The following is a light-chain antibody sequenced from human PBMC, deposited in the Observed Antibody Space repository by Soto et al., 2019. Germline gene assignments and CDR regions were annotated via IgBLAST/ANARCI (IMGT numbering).Light chain of an antibody. CDR2: DVS. CDR1: SSDVGNYNY. CDR3: SSYASSNTVL. V-gene: IGLV2-14*03. Sequence: QSALTQPASVSGSPGQSITISCTGTSSDVGNYNYVSWYQHHPGKAPKLMIYDVSNRPSGISNRFSGSKSANTASLTISGLQAEDEADYYCSSYASSNTVLFGGGTKLTVL. J-gene: IGLJ2*01.